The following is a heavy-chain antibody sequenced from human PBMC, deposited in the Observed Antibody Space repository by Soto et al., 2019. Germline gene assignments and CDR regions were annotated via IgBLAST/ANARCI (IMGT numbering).Heavy chain of an antibody. Sequence: QVQLVQSGAEVRKPGASVTVSGRSSGDSFNDYYIHWVRQAPGQGFEWMGWINPNGGVTKYAQKFQGWVSMTRDTSIRTVYMQLSRLRSDDTAVYYCARESGGATATLDYYYFYMDVWGTGTTVTLSS. D-gene: IGHD5-12*01. CDR1: GDSFNDYY. CDR2: INPNGGVT. CDR3: ARESGGATATLDYYYFYMDV. V-gene: IGHV1-2*04. J-gene: IGHJ6*03.